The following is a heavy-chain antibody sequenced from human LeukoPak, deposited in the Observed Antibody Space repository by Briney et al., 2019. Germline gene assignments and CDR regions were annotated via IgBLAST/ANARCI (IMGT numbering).Heavy chain of an antibody. J-gene: IGHJ4*02. Sequence: GASVKVSCKASGYTFTSYYMPWVRQAPGQGLEWMGIINPSGGSTSYAQKFQGRVTMTRDTSTSTVYMELSSLRSEDTAVYYCARNYYGSGTPGRYFDYWGQGTLVTVSS. V-gene: IGHV1-46*01. CDR1: GYTFTSYY. D-gene: IGHD3-10*01. CDR3: ARNYYGSGTPGRYFDY. CDR2: INPSGGST.